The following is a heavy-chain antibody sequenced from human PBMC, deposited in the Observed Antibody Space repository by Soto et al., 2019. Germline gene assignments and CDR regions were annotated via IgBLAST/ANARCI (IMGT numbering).Heavy chain of an antibody. CDR1: GASVSRIGFH. CDR3: ARRGSGHTFDY. CDR2: IYDAGTT. J-gene: IGHJ4*02. D-gene: IGHD3-10*01. Sequence: QVQLQESGPGLVKPSETLSLTCAVSGASVSRIGFHWGWIRQTTGHGLEWIGSIYDAGTTFYNPSLKSRVTISAETSQNHFSLRLTSVTAADTAVYYCARRGSGHTFDYWGQGTLVTVSS. V-gene: IGHV4-39*01.